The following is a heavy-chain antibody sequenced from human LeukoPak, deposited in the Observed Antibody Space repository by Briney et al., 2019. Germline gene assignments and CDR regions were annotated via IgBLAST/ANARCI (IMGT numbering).Heavy chain of an antibody. V-gene: IGHV3-30-3*01. D-gene: IGHD6-19*01. J-gene: IGHJ4*02. CDR3: AKDQGRSRLGYSSGWSPFDY. CDR2: ISQDGSNK. Sequence: PGGSLRLSCAASGFTFRSYSMHWVRQAPGRGLESVAVISQDGSNKYYADSVKGRFTISRDNSKNTLYLQMNSLRAEDTAVYYCAKDQGRSRLGYSSGWSPFDYWGQGTLVTVSS. CDR1: GFTFRSYS.